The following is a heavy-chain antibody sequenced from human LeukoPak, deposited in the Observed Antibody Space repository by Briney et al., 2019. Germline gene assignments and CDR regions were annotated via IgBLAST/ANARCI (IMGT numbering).Heavy chain of an antibody. Sequence: GASVKVSCKASGYTFTSYDINWVRQATGQGLEWMGWMNPNSGNTGCAQKFQGRVTITRNTSISTAYMELSSLRSEDTAVYYCARGPLGDFWTDVWGKGTTVTVSS. D-gene: IGHD3/OR15-3a*01. CDR3: ARGPLGDFWTDV. CDR2: MNPNSGNT. CDR1: GYTFTSYD. J-gene: IGHJ6*04. V-gene: IGHV1-8*03.